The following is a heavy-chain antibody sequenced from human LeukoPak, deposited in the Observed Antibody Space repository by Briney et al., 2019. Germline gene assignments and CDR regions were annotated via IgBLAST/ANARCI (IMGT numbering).Heavy chain of an antibody. V-gene: IGHV3-9*01. CDR1: GFTFDDYA. J-gene: IGHJ4*02. CDR3: ASQPRRYSSPVWFDY. CDR2: INWNSDSI. Sequence: GRSLRLSCAVSGFTFDDYAMHWVRQVPGKGLEWVSGINWNSDSIGYADSVKGRFTTSRDNAKNSLYLQMNSLRAEDTAVYYCASQPRRYSSPVWFDYWGQGTLVTVSS. D-gene: IGHD5-18*01.